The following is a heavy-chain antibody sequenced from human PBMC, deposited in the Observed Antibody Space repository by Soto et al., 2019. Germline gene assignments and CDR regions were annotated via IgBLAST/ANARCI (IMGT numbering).Heavy chain of an antibody. V-gene: IGHV3-11*05. J-gene: IGHJ4*02. CDR1: GFTFSDYY. CDR2: ISSSSSYT. D-gene: IGHD3-22*01. Sequence: GESLKISCAASGFTFSDYYMSWIRQAPGKGLEWVSYISSSSSYTNYADSVKGRFTISRDNAKNSLYLQMNSLRAEDTAVYYCARDGYDSSGYTDYWGQGTLVTVSS. CDR3: ARDGYDSSGYTDY.